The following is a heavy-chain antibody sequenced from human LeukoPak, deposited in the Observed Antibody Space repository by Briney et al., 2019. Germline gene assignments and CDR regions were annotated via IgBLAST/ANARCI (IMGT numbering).Heavy chain of an antibody. Sequence: ASVKVSCKASGYTFTGYYMHWVRQAPGQGLEWMGWISAYNGNTNYAQKLQGRVTMTTGTSTSTAYMELSRLRSDDTAVYYCARVRKASSQFDYWGQGTLVTVSS. J-gene: IGHJ4*02. CDR2: ISAYNGNT. CDR1: GYTFTGYY. V-gene: IGHV1-18*04. D-gene: IGHD6-13*01. CDR3: ARVRKASSQFDY.